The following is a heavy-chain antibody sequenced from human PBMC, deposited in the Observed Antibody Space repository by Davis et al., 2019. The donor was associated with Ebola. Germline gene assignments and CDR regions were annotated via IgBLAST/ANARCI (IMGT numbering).Heavy chain of an antibody. CDR2: ISYDGSNK. J-gene: IGHJ6*04. D-gene: IGHD1-26*01. CDR3: ARDSGHDDSPVYHHYGLDV. Sequence: GESLKISCAASGFTFSSYGMHWVRQAPGKGLEWVAVISYDGSNKYYADSVKGRFTISRDNSKNTLFLQMNSLRAEDTAVYYCARDSGHDDSPVYHHYGLDVWGKGTTVIVSS. CDR1: GFTFSSYG. V-gene: IGHV3-30*03.